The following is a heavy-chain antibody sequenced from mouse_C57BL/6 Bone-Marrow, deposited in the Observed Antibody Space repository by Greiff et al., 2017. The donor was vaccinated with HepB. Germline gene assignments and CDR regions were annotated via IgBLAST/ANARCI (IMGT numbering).Heavy chain of an antibody. CDR3: ARSSITTVVGYYAMGY. CDR1: GYTFTSYW. V-gene: IGHV1-55*01. J-gene: IGHJ4*01. D-gene: IGHD1-1*01. Sequence: QVQLQQPGAELVKPGASVKMSCKASGYTFTSYWITWVKQRPGQGLEWIGDIYPGSGSTNYNEKFKSKATLTVDTSSSTAYMQLSSLTSEDSAVYSCARSSITTVVGYYAMGYWGQRTTVTVSS. CDR2: IYPGSGST.